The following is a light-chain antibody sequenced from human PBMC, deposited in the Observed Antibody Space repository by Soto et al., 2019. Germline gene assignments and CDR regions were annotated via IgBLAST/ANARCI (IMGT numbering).Light chain of an antibody. V-gene: IGKV3-20*01. CDR2: GAS. CDR1: QSVDSSY. CDR3: QQCSFSPRT. J-gene: IGKJ1*01. Sequence: EIVWTQSPGTLSLSPGERATLSCRASQSVDSSYLAWYHQRPGQAPRLLIYGASSRATGIPDRFSGSGSGTDFTLTISRLEPEDFAVYYCQQCSFSPRTFGQGTKVDIK.